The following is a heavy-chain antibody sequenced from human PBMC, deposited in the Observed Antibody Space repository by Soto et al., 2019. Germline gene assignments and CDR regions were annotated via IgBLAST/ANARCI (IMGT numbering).Heavy chain of an antibody. CDR2: IRNKANNYAT. CDR3: AKQIYGGNS. Sequence: GWSLRLSCATSGFTFIISAMHWVRQVSGKGLEWIARIRNKANNYATTYAPSVKGRFTISRDDSENTVYLHMNSLKIEDTAIYYCAKQIYGGNSWGQGTLVTVSS. CDR1: GFTFIISA. V-gene: IGHV3-73*01. D-gene: IGHD2-21*02. J-gene: IGHJ4*02.